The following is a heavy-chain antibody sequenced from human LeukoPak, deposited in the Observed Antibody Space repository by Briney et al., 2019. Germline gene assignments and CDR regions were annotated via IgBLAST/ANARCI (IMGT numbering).Heavy chain of an antibody. D-gene: IGHD3-22*01. Sequence: PGGSLRLSCAASGFTVSSNYMSWVRQAPGKGLEWVSVIYSGGSTYYADSVKGRFAISRDNSKSTLYLQMNSLRAEDTAVYYCAKVGGFYDSSGYYHYYFSMDVWGQGTTVTVSS. CDR2: IYSGGST. V-gene: IGHV3-53*01. CDR3: AKVGGFYDSSGYYHYYFSMDV. CDR1: GFTVSSNY. J-gene: IGHJ6*02.